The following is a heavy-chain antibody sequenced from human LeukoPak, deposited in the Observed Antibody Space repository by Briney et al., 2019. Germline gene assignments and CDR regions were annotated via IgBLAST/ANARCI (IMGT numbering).Heavy chain of an antibody. CDR1: GYPFTSYG. D-gene: IGHD2-15*01. CDR3: ARAGHCSGGSCYVDY. CDR2: ISAYNHNT. J-gene: IGHJ4*02. Sequence: ASVKVSCKASGYPFTSYGITWVRQAPGQGLEWMGWISAYNHNTNYAQKLRGRVTVTTDTSTSTAYIELRSLRSDDTAVYYCARAGHCSGGSCYVDYWGQGTLVTVSS. V-gene: IGHV1-18*01.